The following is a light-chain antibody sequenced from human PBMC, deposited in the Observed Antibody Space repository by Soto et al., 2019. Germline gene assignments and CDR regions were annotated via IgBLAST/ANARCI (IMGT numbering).Light chain of an antibody. CDR2: DDS. Sequence: SYELTQSPSVSVAPGQTARITCGGNNIGTKSVHWYQQKPGQAPVPVVYDDSDRPSGIPERFSGSNSGNTATLTISRVEAGDEADYYCQVWDSSSEHNYVFGTGTKVTVL. CDR3: QVWDSSSEHNYV. V-gene: IGLV3-21*02. CDR1: NIGTKS. J-gene: IGLJ1*01.